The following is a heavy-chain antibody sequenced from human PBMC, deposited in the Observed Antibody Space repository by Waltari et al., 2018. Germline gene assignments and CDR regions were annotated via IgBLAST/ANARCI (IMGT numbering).Heavy chain of an antibody. CDR2: IYGVDST. CDR3: AREAGIVQGAGYFDS. CDR1: GFSVRNSY. V-gene: IGHV3-53*01. D-gene: IGHD3-10*01. Sequence: EVQLVESGGGLIQPGGSLRLSCAASGFSVRNSYVCWVRQAPGKGLEWISFIYGVDSTLYVDSVKGRFTVSRDNSKNTVHLQMNSVRVDDTAVYFCAREAGIVQGAGYFDSWGQGTLVTVSS. J-gene: IGHJ4*02.